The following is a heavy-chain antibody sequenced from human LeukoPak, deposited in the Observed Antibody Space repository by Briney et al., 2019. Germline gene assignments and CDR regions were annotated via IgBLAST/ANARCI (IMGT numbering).Heavy chain of an antibody. V-gene: IGHV3-48*01. J-gene: IGHJ3*02. Sequence: PGGSLRLSCAASGFTFDDYGMNWDRQAPGKGLEWVSYISSSSSTIYYADSVKGRFTISRDNAKNSLYLQMNSLRAEDTAVYYCARVPGRIAARRNDAFDIWGQGTMVTVSS. CDR1: GFTFDDYG. CDR2: ISSSSSTI. D-gene: IGHD6-6*01. CDR3: ARVPGRIAARRNDAFDI.